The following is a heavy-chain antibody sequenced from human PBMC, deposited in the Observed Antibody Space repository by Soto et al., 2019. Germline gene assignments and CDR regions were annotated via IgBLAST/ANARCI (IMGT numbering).Heavy chain of an antibody. V-gene: IGHV3-66*01. D-gene: IGHD2-15*01. Sequence: KGQACVSLIQSGGPTYYADSVKGRFTISRDTSENTVHLQMDSLRAEDTAVYYCACFFQAEDGIRDTVPVSAFLLNRSSDL. CDR2: IQSGGPT. CDR3: ACFFQAEDGIRDTVPVSAFLLNRSSDL. J-gene: IGHJ2*01.